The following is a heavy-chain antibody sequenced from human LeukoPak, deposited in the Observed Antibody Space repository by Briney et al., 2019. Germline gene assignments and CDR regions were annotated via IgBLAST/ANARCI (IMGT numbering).Heavy chain of an antibody. V-gene: IGHV3-74*01. CDR2: IESDGSRT. CDR3: TRGYYYDSSGPNIPFDY. D-gene: IGHD3-22*01. Sequence: GGSLRLSCAASGFSFGSYWMHWVRQAPGKGLVWVSRIESDGSRTTYADSMEGRFTVSRDNAKNTLYLQMNSPRAEDTAVYYCTRGYYYDSSGPNIPFDYWGQGTLVTVSS. J-gene: IGHJ4*02. CDR1: GFSFGSYW.